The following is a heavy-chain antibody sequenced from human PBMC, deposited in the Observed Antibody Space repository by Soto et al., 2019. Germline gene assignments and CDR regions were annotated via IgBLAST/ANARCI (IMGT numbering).Heavy chain of an antibody. J-gene: IGHJ4*02. CDR1: GYTLTELS. V-gene: IGHV1-24*01. D-gene: IGHD2-2*01. CDR3: ATRLVVPGWWGYYFDY. Sequence: ASVKVSCKVSGYTLTELSMHWVRQAPGKGLEWMGGFDPEDGETIYAQKFQGRVTMTEDTSTDTAYMELSSLRSEDTAVYYCATRLVVPGWWGYYFDYWGQGTLVTV. CDR2: FDPEDGET.